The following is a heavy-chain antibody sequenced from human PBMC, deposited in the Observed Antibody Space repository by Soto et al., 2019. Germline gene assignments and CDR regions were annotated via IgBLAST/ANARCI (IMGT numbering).Heavy chain of an antibody. Sequence: QGQLVESGGGVVQPGRSRRLSCAASGFTFSSYGMHWVRQAPGKGLEWVAVISCDGSNKYYADSVKGRFTISRDNSKNTLYLQMNSLRAEDTAVYYCAKVRPKMDYYDSSGYQYYFDYWGQGTLVTVSS. V-gene: IGHV3-30*18. CDR3: AKVRPKMDYYDSSGYQYYFDY. D-gene: IGHD3-22*01. J-gene: IGHJ4*02. CDR1: GFTFSSYG. CDR2: ISCDGSNK.